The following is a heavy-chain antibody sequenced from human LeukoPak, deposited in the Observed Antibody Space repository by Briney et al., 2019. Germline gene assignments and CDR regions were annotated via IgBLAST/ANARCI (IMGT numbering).Heavy chain of an antibody. J-gene: IGHJ4*02. V-gene: IGHV4-59*01. CDR2: IYYSGST. Sequence: SSETLSLTCTVSGGSISSYYWSWIRQPPGKGLEWIGYIYYSGSTNYNPSLKSRVTISVDTSMNQFSLKLSSVTAADTAVYYCARAWGAEYFDYWGQGTLVAVSS. D-gene: IGHD3-16*01. CDR1: GGSISSYY. CDR3: ARAWGAEYFDY.